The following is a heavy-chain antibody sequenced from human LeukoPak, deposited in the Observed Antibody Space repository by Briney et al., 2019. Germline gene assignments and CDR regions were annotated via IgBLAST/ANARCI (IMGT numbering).Heavy chain of an antibody. V-gene: IGHV4-59*01. CDR2: IYYSGST. CDR1: GGSISSYY. CDR3: TRERSTVTFDY. J-gene: IGHJ4*02. Sequence: PSETPSLTCTVSGGSISSYYWSWIRQPPGKGLEWIGYIYYSGSTNYNPSLKSRVTISVDTSKNQVSLKLTSVTAADTAVYYCTRERSTVTFDYWGQGTLVTVSS. D-gene: IGHD4-17*01.